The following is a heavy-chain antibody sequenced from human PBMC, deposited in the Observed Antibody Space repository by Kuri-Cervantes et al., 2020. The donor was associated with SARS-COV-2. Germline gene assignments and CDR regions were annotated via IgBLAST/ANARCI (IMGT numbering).Heavy chain of an antibody. Sequence: ASVKVSCKASGYTFTSYGISWVRQAPGQGLEWMGWISAYNGNTNYAQKLQGRVTMTTDTSTSTAYMELRSLRSDDTAVYYCTRGGWVWPTYYDFWSGYSVGRSYGMDVWGQGTTVTVSS. J-gene: IGHJ6*02. V-gene: IGHV1-18*01. CDR2: ISAYNGNT. D-gene: IGHD3-3*01. CDR3: TRGGWVWPTYYDFWSGYSVGRSYGMDV. CDR1: GYTFTSYG.